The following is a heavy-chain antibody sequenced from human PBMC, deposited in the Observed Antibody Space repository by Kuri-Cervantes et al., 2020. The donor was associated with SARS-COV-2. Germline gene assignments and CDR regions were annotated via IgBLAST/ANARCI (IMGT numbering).Heavy chain of an antibody. CDR3: ARVRYYYDSSGPPWYYYYGMDV. CDR1: GGTFSSYA. V-gene: IGHV1-69*04. Sequence: SVKVSCKASGGTFSSYAISWVRQAPGHGLEWMGRIIPIFGIANYAQKFQGRVTITADKSTSTAYMELSSLRSEDTAVYYCARVRYYYDSSGPPWYYYYGMDVWGQGTTVTVSS. CDR2: IIPIFGIA. J-gene: IGHJ6*02. D-gene: IGHD3-22*01.